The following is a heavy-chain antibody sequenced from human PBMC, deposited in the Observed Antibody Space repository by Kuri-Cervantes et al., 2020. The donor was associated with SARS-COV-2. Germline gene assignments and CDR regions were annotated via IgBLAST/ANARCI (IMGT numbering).Heavy chain of an antibody. CDR3: AKPYNYGGNSG. CDR2: ISGSGGST. V-gene: IGHV3-23*01. J-gene: IGHJ4*02. D-gene: IGHD4-23*01. CDR1: GFTFSSYA. Sequence: LSLTCAASGFTFSSYAMHWVRQAPGKGLEWVSAISGSGGSTYYADSVKGRFTISRDNSKNTPYLQMNSLRAEDTAVYYCAKPYNYGGNSGWGQGTLVTVSS.